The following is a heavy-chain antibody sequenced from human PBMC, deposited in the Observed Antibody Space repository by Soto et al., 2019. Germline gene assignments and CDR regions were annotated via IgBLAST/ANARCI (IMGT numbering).Heavy chain of an antibody. CDR2: ISSSGSTI. CDR1: GFTFSDYY. V-gene: IGHV3-11*01. J-gene: IGHJ4*02. Sequence: PGGSLRLSCAASGFTFSDYYMSWIRQAPGKGLEWVSYISSSGSTIYYADSVKGRFTISRDNAKNSLYLQMNSLRAEDTAVYYCARAYKRTVAAIIGYWGQGTLVTVSS. CDR3: ARAYKRTVAAIIGY. D-gene: IGHD2-15*01.